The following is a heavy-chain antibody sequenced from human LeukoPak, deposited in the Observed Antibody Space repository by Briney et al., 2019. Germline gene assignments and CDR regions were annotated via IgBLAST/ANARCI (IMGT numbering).Heavy chain of an antibody. CDR3: ARRHSLLTADLDY. Sequence: PGESLKISCKGSGYRFTSNWIGWVRQMPGKGLEWMGIIYLADSDTRYSPSFQGQVTISADKSISTAYLQWSSLKASDTAMYYCARRHSLLTADLDYWGQGTLVTVSS. CDR2: IYLADSDT. J-gene: IGHJ4*02. D-gene: IGHD6-25*01. CDR1: GYRFTSNW. V-gene: IGHV5-51*01.